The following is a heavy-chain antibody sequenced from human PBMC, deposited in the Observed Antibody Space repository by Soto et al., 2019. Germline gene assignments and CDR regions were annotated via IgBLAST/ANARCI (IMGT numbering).Heavy chain of an antibody. CDR3: SRDVVVGAKALNY. Sequence: PGGSLRLSCSASGFTFSNYWMTWVRQAPGKGLEWVANIKEDGSEKHYVDSVKGRFTISRDNAKNSLYLQMNSPRVEDTAVYFCSRDVVVGAKALNYWGQGAPVTVYS. V-gene: IGHV3-7*01. CDR1: GFTFSNYW. CDR2: IKEDGSEK. J-gene: IGHJ4*02. D-gene: IGHD2-15*01.